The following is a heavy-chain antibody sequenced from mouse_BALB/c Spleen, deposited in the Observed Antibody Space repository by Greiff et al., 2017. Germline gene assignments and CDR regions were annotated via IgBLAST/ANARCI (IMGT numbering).Heavy chain of an antibody. D-gene: IGHD1-2*01. CDR2: IYPGDGDT. Sequence: QVQLQQSGAELARPGASVKLSCKASGYTFTSYWMQWVKQRPGQGLEWIGAIYPGDGDTWYTQKFKGKATLTADKSSSTAYMQLSSLASEDSAVYYCALIHYYGYDYFDYWGQGTTLTVSS. CDR3: ALIHYYGYDYFDY. J-gene: IGHJ2*01. V-gene: IGHV1-87*01. CDR1: GYTFTSYW.